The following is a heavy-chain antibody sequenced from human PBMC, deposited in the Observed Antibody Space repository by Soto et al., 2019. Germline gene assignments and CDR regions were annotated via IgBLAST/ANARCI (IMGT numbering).Heavy chain of an antibody. CDR2: MYPNSGST. D-gene: IGHD5-12*01. CDR1: GGTFSSYT. J-gene: IGHJ4*02. V-gene: IGHV1-8*02. Sequence: ASVKVSCKASGGTFSSYTISWVRQAPGQGLEWMGWMYPNSGSTGYAQKFQGRVTMTRDTSISTAFMELSSLRFEDTAVYYCYDLNYWGQGTLVTVSS. CDR3: YDLNY.